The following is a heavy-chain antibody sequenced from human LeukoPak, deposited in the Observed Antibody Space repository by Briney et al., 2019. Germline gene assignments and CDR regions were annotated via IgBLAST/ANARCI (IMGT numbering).Heavy chain of an antibody. V-gene: IGHV3-74*01. CDR1: GFTFSSYW. Sequence: GGSLRLSCAASGFTFSSYWMHWVRQAPGKGLVWVSRINSDGSSTSYADSVKGRFTISRDNAKNTLYLQMNNLRAEDTAVYYCARALAVAGTGGHYWGQGTLVTVSS. J-gene: IGHJ4*02. CDR3: ARALAVAGTGGHY. D-gene: IGHD6-19*01. CDR2: INSDGSST.